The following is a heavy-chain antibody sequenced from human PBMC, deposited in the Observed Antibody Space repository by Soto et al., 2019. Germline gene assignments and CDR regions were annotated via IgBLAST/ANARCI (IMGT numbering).Heavy chain of an antibody. J-gene: IGHJ5*02. Sequence: SETLSLTCTVSGGSVSSGSYYWSWIRQPPGKGLEWIGYIYYSGSTNYNPSLKSRVTISVDTSKNQFSLKLSSVTAADTAVYYCARAEVGAIGWFDPWGQGTLVTVSS. V-gene: IGHV4-61*01. CDR3: ARAEVGAIGWFDP. D-gene: IGHD1-26*01. CDR2: IYYSGST. CDR1: GGSVSSGSYY.